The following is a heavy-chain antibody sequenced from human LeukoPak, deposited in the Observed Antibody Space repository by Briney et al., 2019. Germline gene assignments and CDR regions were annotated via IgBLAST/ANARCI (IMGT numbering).Heavy chain of an antibody. CDR2: IYPGDSDT. Sequence: GESLKISCKGSGYSFTSYWIGWVRQMPGKGLEWTGIIYPGDSDTTYSPSLQGQVTISADKSITTAYLQWSSLKASDTAMYYCARQKGAYYYDSSGYGAFDIWGQGTMVTVSS. J-gene: IGHJ3*02. V-gene: IGHV5-51*01. D-gene: IGHD3-22*01. CDR1: GYSFTSYW. CDR3: ARQKGAYYYDSSGYGAFDI.